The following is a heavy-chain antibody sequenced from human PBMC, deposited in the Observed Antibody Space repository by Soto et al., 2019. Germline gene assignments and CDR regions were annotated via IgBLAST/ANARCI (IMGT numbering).Heavy chain of an antibody. J-gene: IGHJ4*02. CDR2: ISSSSTI. D-gene: IGHD6-19*01. CDR3: ARERGSGWTFDY. CDR1: GFTFSTYS. V-gene: IGHV3-48*01. Sequence: EVQLVESGGDVVQPGGSLRRSCAASGFTFSTYSMNWVRQAPGKGLEWVSYISSSSTIYYADSVNGRFTISRDNVQNSLYLQMHSLRAEDTAVYYCARERGSGWTFDYWGQGTLVTV.